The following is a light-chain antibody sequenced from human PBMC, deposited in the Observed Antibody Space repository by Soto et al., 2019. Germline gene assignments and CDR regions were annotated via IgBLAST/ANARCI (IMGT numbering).Light chain of an antibody. CDR1: SSDVGGYNS. CDR2: EVT. J-gene: IGLJ1*01. V-gene: IGLV2-14*01. CDR3: SSYKSRSTRV. Sequence: QSALTRPASVSGSPGQSITISCTGTSSDVGGYNSVSWYQQHPGKAPKLVIYEVTNRPSGISNRFSGSKSGNTASLTISGLQAEEEADYYCSSYKSRSTRVFGTGTKVTV.